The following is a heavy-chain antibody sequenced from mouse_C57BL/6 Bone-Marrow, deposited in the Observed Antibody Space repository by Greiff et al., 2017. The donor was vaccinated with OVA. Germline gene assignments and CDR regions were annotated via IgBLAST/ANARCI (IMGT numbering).Heavy chain of an antibody. Sequence: EVKLVESGGDLVKPGGSLKLSCAASGFTFSSYGMSWVRQTPDKRLEWVATISSGGSYTDYPDSVKGRFTISRDNAKNTLYLQMSSLKSEDTAMYYCARPNPYYFDYWGQGTTLTVSS. CDR1: GFTFSSYG. CDR2: ISSGGSYT. J-gene: IGHJ2*01. D-gene: IGHD4-1*01. CDR3: ARPNPYYFDY. V-gene: IGHV5-6*02.